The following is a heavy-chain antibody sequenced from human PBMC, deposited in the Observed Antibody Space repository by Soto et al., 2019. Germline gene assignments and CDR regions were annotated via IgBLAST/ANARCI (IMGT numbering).Heavy chain of an antibody. CDR1: GYIFSANY. CDR3: ARDHDYGDDNWFDP. D-gene: IGHD4-17*01. V-gene: IGHV1-18*01. J-gene: IGHJ5*02. CDR2: ISAYNGNT. Sequence: ASVKFSCKASGYIFSANYIHWMRQAPGQGLEWMGWISAYNGNTNYAQKLQGRVTMTTDTSTSTAYMELRSLRSDDTAVYYCARDHDYGDDNWFDPWGQGTLVTVSS.